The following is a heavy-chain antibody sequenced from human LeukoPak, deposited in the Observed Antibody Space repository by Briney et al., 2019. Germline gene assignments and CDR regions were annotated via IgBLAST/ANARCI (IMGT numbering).Heavy chain of an antibody. D-gene: IGHD2-2*01. CDR2: ISAYNGNT. CDR3: ARVRDLYCSSTSCYGSYYYYYMDV. Sequence: GASVKVSCKASGYTFTSYGISWVRQAPGQGLEWMGWISAYNGNTNYAQKLQGRVTMTTDTSTSTAYMELRSLRSDDTAVYYCARVRDLYCSSTSCYGSYYYYYMDVWDKGTTVTISS. J-gene: IGHJ6*03. CDR1: GYTFTSYG. V-gene: IGHV1-18*01.